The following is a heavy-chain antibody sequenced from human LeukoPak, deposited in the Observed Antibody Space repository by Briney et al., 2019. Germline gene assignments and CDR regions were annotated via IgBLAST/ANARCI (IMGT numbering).Heavy chain of an antibody. CDR1: GYRFISYW. Sequence: NRGESLKISCKGSGYRFISYWIGWVRQMPGKGLEWMGIIYPGDSDTRYSPSFQGQVTISADKSISTAYLQWSSLKASDTAMYYCARIYSSSSYFDYWGQGTLVTVSS. D-gene: IGHD6-6*01. J-gene: IGHJ4*02. V-gene: IGHV5-51*01. CDR3: ARIYSSSSYFDY. CDR2: IYPGDSDT.